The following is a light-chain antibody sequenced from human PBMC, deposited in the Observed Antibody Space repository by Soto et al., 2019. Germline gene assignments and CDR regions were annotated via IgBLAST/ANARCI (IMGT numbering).Light chain of an antibody. CDR1: QSVSSN. V-gene: IGKV3-15*01. CDR3: QQYNNWPMYT. Sequence: EIVMTQSPATLSVSPGERATLSCRASQSVSSNLAWYQQKPGQAPRLLIYGASTRATGITARFSGSGSGTEFTLTISSLQSEDFAVYYCQQYNNWPMYTFGQGTMLEIK. CDR2: GAS. J-gene: IGKJ2*01.